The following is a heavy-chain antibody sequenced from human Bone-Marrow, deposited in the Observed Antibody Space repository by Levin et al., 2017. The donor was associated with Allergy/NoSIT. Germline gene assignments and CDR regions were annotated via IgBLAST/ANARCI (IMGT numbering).Heavy chain of an antibody. J-gene: IGHJ3*02. D-gene: IGHD2-15*01. CDR2: ISSRGLST. CDR1: GFTFSSYA. V-gene: IGHV3-23*01. Sequence: GGSLRLSCAASGFTFSSYAMSWVRQAPGKGLEWVSGISSRGLSTYYSDSVKGRFTISRDNSNNTLYLQMNSLRGEDTAIYYCANPPCVVLPNDAFHIWGQGTMVTVSS. CDR3: ANPPCVVLPNDAFHI.